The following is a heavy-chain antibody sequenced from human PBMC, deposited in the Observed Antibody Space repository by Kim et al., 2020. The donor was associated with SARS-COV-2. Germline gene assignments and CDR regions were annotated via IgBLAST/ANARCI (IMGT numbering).Heavy chain of an antibody. Sequence: YYGASVKGRLTISRDNSKNTLYIQMNSLRAEDTAVYYCARDYSRRGYFALWGRGTLVTVSS. D-gene: IGHD2-21*01. J-gene: IGHJ2*01. CDR3: ARDYSRRGYFAL. V-gene: IGHV3-66*01.